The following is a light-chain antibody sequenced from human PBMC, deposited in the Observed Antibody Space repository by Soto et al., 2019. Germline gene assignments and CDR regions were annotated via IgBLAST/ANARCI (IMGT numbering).Light chain of an antibody. Sequence: DIQMTQSPSTLSASVGDRVTITCRASQSISSWLAWYQQKPGRAPKLLIYKASSLETGVPSRFSGSESRTEFTLIISSLQPDDFASYYCQQYGSSSPWTFGQGTKVEIK. J-gene: IGKJ1*01. V-gene: IGKV1-5*03. CDR1: QSISSW. CDR2: KAS. CDR3: QQYGSSSPWT.